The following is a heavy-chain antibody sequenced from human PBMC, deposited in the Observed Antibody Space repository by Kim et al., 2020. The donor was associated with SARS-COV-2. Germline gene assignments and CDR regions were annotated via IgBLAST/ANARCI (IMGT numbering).Heavy chain of an antibody. D-gene: IGHD3-10*01. CDR1: GFTFDDYT. Sequence: GGSLRLSCAASGFTFDDYTMHWVRQAPGKGLEWVSLISWDGGSTYYADSVKGRFTISRDNSKNSLYLQMNSLRTEDTALYYCAKDIGVRFGELFVPHYYYYYGMDVWGQGTTVTVSS. CDR2: ISWDGGST. CDR3: AKDIGVRFGELFVPHYYYYYGMDV. J-gene: IGHJ6*02. V-gene: IGHV3-43*01.